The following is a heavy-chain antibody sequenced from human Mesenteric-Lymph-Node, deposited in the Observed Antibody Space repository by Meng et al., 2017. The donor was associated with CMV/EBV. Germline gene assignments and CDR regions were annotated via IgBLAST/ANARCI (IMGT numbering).Heavy chain of an antibody. CDR1: GFTFSSYS. CDR3: ARDHFGVVPPTSMDA. D-gene: IGHD3-3*01. V-gene: IGHV3-21*01. CDR2: ISSSSSYI. J-gene: IGHJ6*02. Sequence: GESLKISCAASGFTFSSYSMNWVRQAPGKGLEWVSSISSSSSYIYYADSVKGRFTISRDNAKNSLYLQMNSLRAEDTAVYYCARDHFGVVPPTSMDAWGQGTTVTVSS.